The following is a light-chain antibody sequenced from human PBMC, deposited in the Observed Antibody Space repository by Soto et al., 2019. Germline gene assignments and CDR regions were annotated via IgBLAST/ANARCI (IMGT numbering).Light chain of an antibody. CDR1: QSVSGY. J-gene: IGKJ2*01. CDR3: QQRDSGPPYN. V-gene: IGKV3-11*01. CDR2: DAT. Sequence: EVLLTQSPVTLSLSPGERATLSCRASQSVSGYLSWYQQKPVQAPRLLIFDATNRATGVPARFSGSGSGTDFTLTISSLEPEDFAVYFCQQRDSGPPYNFGQGTKLEIK.